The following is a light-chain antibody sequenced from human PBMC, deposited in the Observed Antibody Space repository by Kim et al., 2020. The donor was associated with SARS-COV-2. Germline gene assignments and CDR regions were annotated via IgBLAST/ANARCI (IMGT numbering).Light chain of an antibody. Sequence: PGRTARITCGGNNIGSKNVHWYQQKPGQAPVLVMYYNNDRPSGIPERVSGSNSENTATLTISRVEAGDEADYYCQTWDSNNDHRVFGGGTQLTVL. V-gene: IGLV3-21*04. CDR1: NIGSKN. J-gene: IGLJ3*02. CDR2: YNN. CDR3: QTWDSNNDHRV.